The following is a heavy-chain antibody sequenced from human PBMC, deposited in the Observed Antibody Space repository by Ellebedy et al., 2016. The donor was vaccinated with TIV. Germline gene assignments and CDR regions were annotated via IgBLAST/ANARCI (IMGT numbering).Heavy chain of an antibody. CDR3: ARGMRVMSYYYGMDV. Sequence: PGGSLRLSCAASGFTFSNYWMNWVRQAPGKGLEWVANIKEDGSEQYYVDSVKGRCTIYRDNAKNSLYLQMNSLRAEDTAVYHCARGMRVMSYYYGMDVWGQGTTVTVSS. CDR1: GFTFSNYW. D-gene: IGHD3-16*01. J-gene: IGHJ6*02. CDR2: IKEDGSEQ. V-gene: IGHV3-7*04.